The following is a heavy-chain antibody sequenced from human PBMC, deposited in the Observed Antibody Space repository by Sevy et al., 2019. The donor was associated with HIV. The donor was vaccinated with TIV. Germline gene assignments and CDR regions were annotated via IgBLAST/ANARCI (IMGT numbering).Heavy chain of an antibody. V-gene: IGHV3-66*01. CDR1: GFTVNSNY. D-gene: IGHD5-18*01. CDR2: IHSDDTT. J-gene: IGHJ4*02. CDR3: ARGKSGYGYALNY. Sequence: GESLKISCAASGFTVNSNYMTWVRQAPGKGLEGVSVIHSDDTTYHADSVKDRFTISRVNFKNTLYLHMSSLRAEDTAVYYCARGKSGYGYALNYWGQGTLVTVSS.